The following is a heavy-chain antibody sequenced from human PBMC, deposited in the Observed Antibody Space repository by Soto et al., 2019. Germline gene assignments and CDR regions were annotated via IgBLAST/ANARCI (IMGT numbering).Heavy chain of an antibody. D-gene: IGHD6-6*01. V-gene: IGHV3-48*02. CDR3: ARDRGQLSADY. CDR1: GFTFSSYS. Sequence: EVQLVESGGGLVQPGGSLRLSCAASGFTFSSYSMNWVRQAPGKGLEWVSYISSSSTIYYADSVKGRFTISRDNAKNSLYLQMNSLRDEDTAVYYCARDRGQLSADYWGQGTLVTVSS. J-gene: IGHJ4*02. CDR2: ISSSSTI.